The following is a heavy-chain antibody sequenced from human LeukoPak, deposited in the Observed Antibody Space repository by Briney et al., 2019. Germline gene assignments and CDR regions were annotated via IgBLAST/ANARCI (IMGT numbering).Heavy chain of an antibody. Sequence: PSETLSLTCTVSGGSISSYYWSWIRQPPGKGLEWIGYIYDSGSTNYNPSLKSRVTISVDTSKKQFSLKLSSVTAADTAVYYCARYLRQPGTFYLDHWGQGTLVTVSS. CDR3: ARYLRQPGTFYLDH. J-gene: IGHJ4*02. CDR2: IYDSGST. V-gene: IGHV4-59*08. D-gene: IGHD3-16*01. CDR1: GGSISSYY.